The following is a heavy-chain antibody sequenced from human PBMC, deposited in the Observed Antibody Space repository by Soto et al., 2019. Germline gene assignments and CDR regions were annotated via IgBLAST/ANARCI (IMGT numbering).Heavy chain of an antibody. D-gene: IGHD3-22*01. CDR1: GGSISSGDYY. J-gene: IGHJ4*02. CDR3: ARASRDYYDSSGYYYVVSFDY. CDR2: IYYSGST. V-gene: IGHV4-30-4*01. Sequence: TSETLSLTCTVSGGSISSGDYYWSWIRQPPGKGLEWIGYIYYSGSTYYNPSLKSRVTISVDTSKNQFSLKLSSVTAADTAVYYCARASRDYYDSSGYYYVVSFDYWGQGTLVTVSS.